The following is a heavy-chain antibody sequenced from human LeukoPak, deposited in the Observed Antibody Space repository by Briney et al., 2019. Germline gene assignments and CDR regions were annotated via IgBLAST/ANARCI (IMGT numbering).Heavy chain of an antibody. CDR3: AKDRGVWAFDI. J-gene: IGHJ3*02. Sequence: GGSLRLSCAASGFTLSSYDMHWVRQAPGKALEWVAVISYDGSNKDYADSVKGRFTISRDNSKNTLDLQMYILRAEDTAVYYCAKDRGVWAFDIWGQGTMVTVSS. D-gene: IGHD3-10*01. CDR1: GFTLSSYD. CDR2: ISYDGSNK. V-gene: IGHV3-30-3*01.